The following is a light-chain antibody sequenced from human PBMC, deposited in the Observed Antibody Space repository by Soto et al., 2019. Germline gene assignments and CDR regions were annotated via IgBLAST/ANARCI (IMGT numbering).Light chain of an antibody. CDR2: GNN. CDR3: QSYDSRLSGWV. V-gene: IGLV1-40*01. J-gene: IGLJ3*02. CDR1: SSNIGAGYD. Sequence: QSVLTHPPSVSGAPGQRVTISCTGSSSNIGAGYDVHWYQQLPGTAPKLLIFGNNNRPSGVPYRFSGSKSGTSASLAITGLQAEDEADYYGQSYDSRLSGWVFGGGTQVTVL.